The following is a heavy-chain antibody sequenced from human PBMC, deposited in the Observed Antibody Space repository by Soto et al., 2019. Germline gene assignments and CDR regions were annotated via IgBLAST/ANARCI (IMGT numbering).Heavy chain of an antibody. D-gene: IGHD3-10*01. CDR1: GGPFGVYT. J-gene: IGHJ4*02. CDR2: ISSSGTYI. CDR3: AREGNYHEF. Sequence: TGGSLGLSWETSGGPFGVYTMNWVRQATGKGLEWVSSISSSGTYIDYADSVEGRFAISRDDAKNSVFLEMTSLRVDDTAVYYCAREGNYHEFWGQGTLVPVSS. V-gene: IGHV3-21*01.